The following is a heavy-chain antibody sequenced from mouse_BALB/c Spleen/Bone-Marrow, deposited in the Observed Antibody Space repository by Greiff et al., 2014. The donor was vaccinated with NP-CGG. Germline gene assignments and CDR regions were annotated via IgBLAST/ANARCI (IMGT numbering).Heavy chain of an antibody. CDR1: GYTFTNYW. V-gene: IGHV1-63*02. J-gene: IGHJ4*01. Sequence: QVQLQQSGAEPVRPGTSVKMPCKAAGYTFTNYWIGWVKQRPGHGLEWIGDIYPGAVYTNYNEKFKGRATLTADTSSSTAYMQLSSLTSEDSAIYYCAIHGEAMDYWGQGTSVTVSS. CDR2: IYPGAVYT. CDR3: AIHGEAMDY.